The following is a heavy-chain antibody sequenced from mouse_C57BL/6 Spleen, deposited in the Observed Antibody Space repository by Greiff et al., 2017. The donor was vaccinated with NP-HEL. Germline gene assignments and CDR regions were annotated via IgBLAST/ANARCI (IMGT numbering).Heavy chain of an antibody. CDR2: ISSGGSYT. D-gene: IGHD2-14*01. CDR3: ARLADYRGFDY. Sequence: EVKLMESGGDLVKPGGSLKLSCAASGFTFSSYGMSWVRQTPDKRLEWVATISSGGSYTYYPDSVKGRFTISRDIAKNTLYLQMSSLKSEDTAMYYCARLADYRGFDYWGQGTTLTVSS. CDR1: GFTFSSYG. J-gene: IGHJ2*01. V-gene: IGHV5-6*01.